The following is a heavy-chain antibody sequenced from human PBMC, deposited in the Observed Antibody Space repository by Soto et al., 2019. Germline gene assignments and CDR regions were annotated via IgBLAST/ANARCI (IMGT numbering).Heavy chain of an antibody. V-gene: IGHV3-33*01. CDR3: ARGDYDFWSGKGPFDY. Sequence: GGSLRLSCAASGFTFSSYGMHWVRQAPGKGLEWVAVIWYDGSNKYYADSVKGRFTISRDNSKNTLYLQMNSLRAEDTAVYYCARGDYDFWSGKGPFDYWGQGTLVTVSS. D-gene: IGHD3-3*01. CDR1: GFTFSSYG. J-gene: IGHJ4*02. CDR2: IWYDGSNK.